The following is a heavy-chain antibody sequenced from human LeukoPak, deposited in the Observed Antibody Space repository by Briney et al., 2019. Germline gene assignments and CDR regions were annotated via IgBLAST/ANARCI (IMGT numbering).Heavy chain of an antibody. J-gene: IGHJ6*02. Sequence: PPQTLSLTCTVSGGSISSGGYCWSWIRQHPGKGLEWIGYIYYSGSTYYNPSLKSRVTISVDTSKNQFSLKLSSVTAADTAVYYCARELLYYDILYGMDVWGQGTTVTVSS. CDR3: ARELLYYDILYGMDV. CDR2: IYYSGST. V-gene: IGHV4-31*03. D-gene: IGHD3-9*01. CDR1: GGSISSGGYC.